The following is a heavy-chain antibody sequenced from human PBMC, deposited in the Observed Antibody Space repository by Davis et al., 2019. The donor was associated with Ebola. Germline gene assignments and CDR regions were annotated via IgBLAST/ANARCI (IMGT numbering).Heavy chain of an antibody. CDR3: TRDPLRRGKVVAGLLV. D-gene: IGHD6-19*01. CDR1: GFTFSNYW. CDR2: IKQDGSEK. V-gene: IGHV3-7*01. J-gene: IGHJ4*02. Sequence: GESLKISCAASGFTFSNYWMNWVRQAPGKGLEWVANIKQDGSEKYYVDSVKGRFTISRDNAKDSLYLQMGSLKAEDTATYYCTRDPLRRGKVVAGLLVWGQGVLVTVSS.